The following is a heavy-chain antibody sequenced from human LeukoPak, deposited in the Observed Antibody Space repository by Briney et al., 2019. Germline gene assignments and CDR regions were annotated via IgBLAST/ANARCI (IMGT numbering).Heavy chain of an antibody. Sequence: ASVKVSCKASGYTFTGYFIHWVRQAPGQGLEWMGWINPNSGGTNYAQKFQGRVTMTRDTSISTAYMELSRLRSDDTAMYYCARGGEVDIVVVPPASDYWGQGTLAIVSS. V-gene: IGHV1-2*02. CDR1: GYTFTGYF. CDR2: INPNSGGT. J-gene: IGHJ4*02. D-gene: IGHD2-2*01. CDR3: ARGGEVDIVVVPPASDY.